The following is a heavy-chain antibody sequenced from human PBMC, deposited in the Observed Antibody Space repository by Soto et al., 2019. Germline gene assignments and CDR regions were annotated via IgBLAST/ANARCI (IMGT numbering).Heavy chain of an antibody. CDR1: GGSISSYY. Sequence: SETLSLTCTVSGGSISSYYWSWIRQPPGKGLEWIGYIYYSGSTNYNPSLKSRVTISVDTSKNQFSLKLSSVTAADTAVYYCARVARGWNYFDYWGQGTLVTVSS. CDR3: ARVARGWNYFDY. V-gene: IGHV4-59*01. CDR2: IYYSGST. J-gene: IGHJ4*02.